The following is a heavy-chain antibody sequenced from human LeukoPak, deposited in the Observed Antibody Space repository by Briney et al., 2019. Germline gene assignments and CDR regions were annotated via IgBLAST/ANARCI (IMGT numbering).Heavy chain of an antibody. CDR3: ARGDCGGDCSTSSDYYYYYAMDV. CDR1: GFTFSSYG. V-gene: IGHV3-33*01. J-gene: IGHJ6*01. D-gene: IGHD2-21*02. Sequence: GGSLRLSCAASGFTFSSYGIHWVRQAPGKGLEWVAVVWNDGGTKSYADSVKGRFTVSRDVYKNTVYLEMNNLRGEDTAAYYCARGDCGGDCSTSSDYYYYYAMDVWGQGTTVTVSS. CDR2: VWNDGGTK.